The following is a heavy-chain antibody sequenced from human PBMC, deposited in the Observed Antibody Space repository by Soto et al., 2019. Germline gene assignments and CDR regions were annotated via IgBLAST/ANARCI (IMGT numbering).Heavy chain of an antibody. D-gene: IGHD6-6*01. CDR1: GGSISSSSYY. V-gene: IGHV4-39*01. CDR3: ARLVVVEYSSSSAGTQYPPFDY. CDR2: IYYSGST. Sequence: SETLSLTCTVSGGSISSSSYYWGWIRQPPGKGLEWIGSIYYSGSTYYNPSLKSRVTISVDTSKNQFSLKLSSVTAADTAVYYCARLVVVEYSSSSAGTQYPPFDYWGQGTLVPVS. J-gene: IGHJ4*02.